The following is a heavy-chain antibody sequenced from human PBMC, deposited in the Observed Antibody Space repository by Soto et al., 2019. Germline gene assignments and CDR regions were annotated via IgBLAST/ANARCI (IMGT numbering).Heavy chain of an antibody. CDR2: ISTSGSTI. CDR3: ARPSVAGTRFYGY. D-gene: IGHD6-19*01. J-gene: IGHJ4*02. CDR1: GFTFSSYS. V-gene: IGHV3-48*01. Sequence: GGSLRLSCAASGFTFSSYSMHWVRQAPGKGLEWISYISTSGSTIYYADSVKGRFTISRDNAKNSLYLQMNSLRAEDTAVYYCARPSVAGTRFYGYWGQGTLVTVSS.